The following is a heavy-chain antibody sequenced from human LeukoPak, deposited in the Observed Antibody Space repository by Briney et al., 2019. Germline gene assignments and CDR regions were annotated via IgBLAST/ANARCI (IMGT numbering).Heavy chain of an antibody. V-gene: IGHV4-61*05. CDR3: ASTIVVVVAAQVI. D-gene: IGHD2-15*01. Sequence: SETLSLTCTVSGGSISSSSYYWGWIRQPPGKGLEWIGNIYYNGNTNYNPSLRSRVTISVDTSKNQFSLKVTSVTAADTAVYYCASTIVVVVAAQVIWGQGTLVTVSS. CDR2: IYYNGNT. CDR1: GGSISSSSYY. J-gene: IGHJ4*02.